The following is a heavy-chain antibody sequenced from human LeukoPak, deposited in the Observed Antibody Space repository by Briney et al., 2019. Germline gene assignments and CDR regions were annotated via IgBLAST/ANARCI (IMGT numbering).Heavy chain of an antibody. CDR2: IYYSGIT. CDR1: GGSISSGDYY. V-gene: IGHV4-31*03. CDR3: ARRGGGRWFDP. D-gene: IGHD3-16*01. J-gene: IGHJ5*02. Sequence: PSETLSLTCTVSGGSISSGDYYWGWIRQYSGKGLEWIGYIYYSGITYHNPSLKSRVTISVDTSKNQFSLQLTSVTAAETAVYYCARRGGGRWFDPWGQGTLVTVSS.